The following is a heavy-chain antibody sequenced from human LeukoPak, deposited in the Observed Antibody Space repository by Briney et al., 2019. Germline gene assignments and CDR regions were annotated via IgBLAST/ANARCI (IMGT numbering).Heavy chain of an antibody. V-gene: IGHV4-34*01. CDR3: AGGPGAFDI. CDR1: GGSFSGYY. J-gene: IGHJ3*02. Sequence: SETLPLTCAVYGGSFSGYYWSWIRQPPGKGLEWIGEINHSGSTNYNPSLKSRVTISVDTSKNQFSLKLSSVTAADTAVYYCAGGPGAFDIWGQGTMVTVSS. CDR2: INHSGST.